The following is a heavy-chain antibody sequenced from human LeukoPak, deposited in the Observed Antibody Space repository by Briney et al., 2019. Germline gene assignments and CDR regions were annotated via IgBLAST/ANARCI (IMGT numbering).Heavy chain of an antibody. CDR2: IIPTFGTA. V-gene: IGHV1-69*06. Sequence: GSSVKLSCKASGGTFSSYAISWVRQAPGQGLEWMGGIIPTFGTANYAQKFQGRVTITADKSTSTAYMELSSLRSEDTAVYYCASPHRIHRKTFDYWGQGTLVTVSS. J-gene: IGHJ4*02. CDR3: ASPHRIHRKTFDY. CDR1: GGTFSSYA.